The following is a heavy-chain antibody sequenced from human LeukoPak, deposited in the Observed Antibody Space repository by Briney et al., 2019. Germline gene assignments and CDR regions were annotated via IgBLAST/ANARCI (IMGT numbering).Heavy chain of an antibody. J-gene: IGHJ5*02. D-gene: IGHD2-2*01. Sequence: GESLKISCKASGYSFSSYWIGWVRQMPGKGLEWMGIIYPGDSDTRYSPSFQGQVTISADNSNRTAYLQWSSLKASDTAMYYCVRLVCSSTTCYVSRYNWFDRWGQGTLVTVSS. CDR3: VRLVCSSTTCYVSRYNWFDR. CDR1: GYSFSSYW. V-gene: IGHV5-51*01. CDR2: IYPGDSDT.